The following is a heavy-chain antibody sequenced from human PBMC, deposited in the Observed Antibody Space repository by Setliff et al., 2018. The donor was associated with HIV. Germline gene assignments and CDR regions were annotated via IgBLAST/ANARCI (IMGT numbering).Heavy chain of an antibody. V-gene: IGHV4-30-4*02. CDR3: ARVQMAYAAFDV. CDR2: VFHTGTT. D-gene: IGHD4-17*01. Sequence: SETLSLTCTVSGGSIRGDDYYWTWIRQHPGKGLEWIGYVFHTGTTYYNPSLKSRLTLSVDTSKHQFSLKLSSVTAADTAVYYCARVQMAYAAFDVWGQGTMVTVSS. J-gene: IGHJ3*01. CDR1: GGSIRGDDYY.